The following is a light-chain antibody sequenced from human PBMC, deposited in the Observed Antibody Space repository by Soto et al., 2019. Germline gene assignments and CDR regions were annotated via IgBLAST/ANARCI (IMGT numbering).Light chain of an antibody. CDR1: QSISSN. CDR3: QQYNNWPYT. V-gene: IGKV3-15*01. CDR2: GAS. J-gene: IGKJ2*01. Sequence: EIVMTQSPATLSVSPGERATLSCRASQSISSNLAWYQQKPGQAPRLLFYGASTRATGIPARFSGSGSGTEFTLTNSSLQSEDFAVYYCQQYNNWPYTFGQGTKLEIK.